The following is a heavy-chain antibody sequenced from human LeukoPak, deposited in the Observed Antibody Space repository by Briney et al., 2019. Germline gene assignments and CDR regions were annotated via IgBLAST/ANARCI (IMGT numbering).Heavy chain of an antibody. CDR2: IKQDGSEK. D-gene: IGHD1-26*01. V-gene: IGHV3-7*01. CDR3: ATLPWVGYLDY. J-gene: IGHJ4*02. CDR1: GFTFSSYW. Sequence: GGSLRLSCVASGFTFSSYWMSWVRQAPGKGLEWVANIKQDGSEKYYVDSVKGRFTISRDNAKNSLYLQMNSLRAEDTAVYYCATLPWVGYLDYWGQGTLVTVSS.